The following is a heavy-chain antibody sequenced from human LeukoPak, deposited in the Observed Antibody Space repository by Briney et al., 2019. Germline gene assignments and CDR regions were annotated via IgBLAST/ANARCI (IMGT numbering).Heavy chain of an antibody. J-gene: IGHJ4*02. V-gene: IGHV3-30-3*01. Sequence: QTGRSLRLSCAASGFTFTTYAMYWVRQAPGKGLEWVAVISYDGSNEYYADSVKGRFTISRDNSRNTLYLQMNSLRPEDTAVYYCARGTMATIRFDYWGQGTLVTVSS. CDR3: ARGTMATIRFDY. D-gene: IGHD5-24*01. CDR1: GFTFTTYA. CDR2: ISYDGSNE.